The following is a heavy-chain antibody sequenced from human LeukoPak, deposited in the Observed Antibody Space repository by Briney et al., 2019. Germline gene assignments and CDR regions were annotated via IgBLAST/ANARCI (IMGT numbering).Heavy chain of an antibody. CDR2: ISAYNGNT. Sequence: ASVKVSCKASGYTFTSYGISWVRQAPGQGLEWMGWISAYNGNTNYAQKLQGRVTMTTDTSTSTAYMELRSLRSDDTAVYYCARTYYYGSGSYGFDPWGQGTLVTVSP. D-gene: IGHD3-10*01. CDR1: GYTFTSYG. CDR3: ARTYYYGSGSYGFDP. J-gene: IGHJ5*02. V-gene: IGHV1-18*01.